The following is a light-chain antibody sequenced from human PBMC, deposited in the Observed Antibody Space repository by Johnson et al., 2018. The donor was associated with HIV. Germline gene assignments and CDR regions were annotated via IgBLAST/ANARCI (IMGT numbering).Light chain of an antibody. CDR2: ENT. CDR3: GTWDSSLRAGF. Sequence: QSVLTQPPSVSAAPGQKVTISCSGSSSNIGDNSVSWYQQLPGTAPKLLIYENTKRPSGIPDRFSGSQSGTSATLAITGLPPGDEADYYCGTWDSSLRAGFFGTGTKVTVL. J-gene: IGLJ1*01. CDR1: SSNIGDNS. V-gene: IGLV1-51*02.